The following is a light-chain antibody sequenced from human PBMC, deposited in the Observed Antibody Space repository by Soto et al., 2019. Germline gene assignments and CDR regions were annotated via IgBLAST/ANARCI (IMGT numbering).Light chain of an antibody. CDR2: WAS. J-gene: IGKJ5*01. Sequence: DIVMTQSPDSLAVSLGERATINCKSSQSVLSSSDNRNYLAWYQQKPGQPPKALIYWASTRESGVPDRFSGRGSGTDFTLTVRSLKAEDVAVYYCQHYYSTPITFGQRTRLEIK. V-gene: IGKV4-1*01. CDR3: QHYYSTPIT. CDR1: QSVLSSSDNRNY.